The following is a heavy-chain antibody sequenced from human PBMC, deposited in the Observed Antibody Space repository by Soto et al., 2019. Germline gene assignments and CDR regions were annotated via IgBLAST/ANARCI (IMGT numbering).Heavy chain of an antibody. V-gene: IGHV4-30-2*01. CDR1: GGSISSGGYS. Sequence: SETLSLTCAVSGGSISSGGYSWSWIRQPPGKGLEWIGYIYHSGSTYYNPSLKSRVTISVDRSKNQFSLNLASVSAEDTAVYYCARTSLLGHGNDYDGMCVWSRGNTVTVS. CDR3: ARTSLLGHGNDYDGMCV. J-gene: IGHJ6*02. CDR2: IYHSGST.